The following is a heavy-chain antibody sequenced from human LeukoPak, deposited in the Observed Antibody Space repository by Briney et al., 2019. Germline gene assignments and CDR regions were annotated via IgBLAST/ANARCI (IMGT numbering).Heavy chain of an antibody. J-gene: IGHJ4*02. CDR2: IYYSGST. CDR3: ARRHYGGNPFDY. CDR1: GGSISSSSYY. D-gene: IGHD4-23*01. Sequence: PSETLSLTCTVSGGSISSSSYYWGWIRQPPGKGLEWIGSIYYSGSTYYNPSLKSRVTISVDTSKNQFSLKLSSVTAADTAVYYCARRHYGGNPFDYWGQGTLVTVSS. V-gene: IGHV4-39*01.